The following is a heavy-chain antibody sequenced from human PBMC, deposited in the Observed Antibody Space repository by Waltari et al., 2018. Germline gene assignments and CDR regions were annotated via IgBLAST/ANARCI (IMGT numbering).Heavy chain of an antibody. CDR3: ARAVVDVTFDY. J-gene: IGHJ4*02. V-gene: IGHV4-59*11. Sequence: QVQLQESGPGLVKPSETLSLTCTVSGGSISSHYWSWIRQPPGKGLEWIGYIYYSGSTNYNPSLKSRFTISVDTSKNQFSLKLSSVTAADTAVYYCARAVVDVTFDYWGQGTLVTVSS. CDR1: GGSISSHY. D-gene: IGHD5-12*01. CDR2: IYYSGST.